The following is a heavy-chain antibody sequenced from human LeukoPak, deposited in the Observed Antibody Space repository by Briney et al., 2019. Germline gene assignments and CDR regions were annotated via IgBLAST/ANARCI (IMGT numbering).Heavy chain of an antibody. J-gene: IGHJ4*02. Sequence: WGSLRLSCAASGFTVSSNYMSWVRQAPGKGLEWVSVIYSGGSTYYADSVKGRFTISRDNSKNTLYLQMNSLRAEDTAVYYCARGSSWYLSHFDYWGQGTLVTVSS. CDR1: GFTVSSNY. D-gene: IGHD6-13*01. V-gene: IGHV3-53*01. CDR2: IYSGGST. CDR3: ARGSSWYLSHFDY.